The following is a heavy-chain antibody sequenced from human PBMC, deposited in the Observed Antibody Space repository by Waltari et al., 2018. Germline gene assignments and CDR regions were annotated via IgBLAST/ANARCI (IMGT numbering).Heavy chain of an antibody. J-gene: IGHJ4*02. D-gene: IGHD2-2*01. V-gene: IGHV3-33*01. Sequence: GFTFSSYGMHWVRQAPGKGLEWVAVIWYDGSNKYYADSVKGRFTISRDNSKNTLYLQMNSLRAEDTAVYYCARDSFPYCSSTSCHLFDYWGQGTLVIVSS. CDR3: ARDSFPYCSSTSCHLFDY. CDR1: GFTFSSYG. CDR2: IWYDGSNK.